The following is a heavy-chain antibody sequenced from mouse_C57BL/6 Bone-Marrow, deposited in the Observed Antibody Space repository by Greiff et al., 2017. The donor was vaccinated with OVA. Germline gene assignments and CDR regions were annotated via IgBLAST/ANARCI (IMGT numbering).Heavy chain of an antibody. CDR3: ARDALYDSYAMDY. Sequence: EVQGVESGGGLVQSGRSLRLSCATSGFTFSDFYMEWVRQAPGKGLEWIAASRNKANDYTTEYSASVKGRFIVSRDTSQSILYLQMNALRAEDTAIYYCARDALYDSYAMDYWGQGTSVTVSS. D-gene: IGHD2-3*01. CDR2: SRNKANDYTT. V-gene: IGHV7-1*01. CDR1: GFTFSDFY. J-gene: IGHJ4*01.